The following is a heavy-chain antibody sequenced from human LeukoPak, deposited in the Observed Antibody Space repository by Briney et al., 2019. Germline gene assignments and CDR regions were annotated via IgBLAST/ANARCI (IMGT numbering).Heavy chain of an antibody. CDR1: GFTFSAYA. V-gene: IGHV3-43*02. Sequence: GGSLRLSCAASGFTFSAYAMHWVRQAPGKGLEWVSLISGDGTSTYYADSVKGRFTIPRDNSKNSLYLQVNSLRTDDTALYYCAKGSQWLIHYWGQGTLVTVSS. CDR2: ISGDGTST. CDR3: AKGSQWLIHY. J-gene: IGHJ4*02. D-gene: IGHD6-19*01.